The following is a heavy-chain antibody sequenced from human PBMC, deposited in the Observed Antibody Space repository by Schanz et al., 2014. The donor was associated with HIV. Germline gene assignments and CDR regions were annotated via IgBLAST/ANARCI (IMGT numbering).Heavy chain of an antibody. CDR3: ATCLITIGCSS. CDR1: GGTFSSYA. V-gene: IGHV1-69*13. Sequence: QVQLLQPGAELKKPGASVKVSCKASGGTFSSYAITWVRQAPGQGLEWMGGIIPMFGSANYAQKFLGRVTISADESTSTGYMDLSNLRSDDTAVYYCATCLITIGCSSWGQGTLVTVSS. CDR2: IIPMFGSA. J-gene: IGHJ5*02. D-gene: IGHD1-1*01.